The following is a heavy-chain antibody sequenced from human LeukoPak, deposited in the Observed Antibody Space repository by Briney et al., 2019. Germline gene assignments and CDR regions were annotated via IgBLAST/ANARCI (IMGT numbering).Heavy chain of an antibody. CDR1: GFTFSSYS. CDR3: ARASHYDFCSGYYPDY. J-gene: IGHJ4*02. Sequence: KTGGSLRLSCAASGFTFSSYSMNWVRQAPGKGLEWVSSISSSSSYIYYADSVKGRFTISRDNAKNSLYLQMNSLRAEDTAVYYGARASHYDFCSGYYPDYWGQGTLVTVSS. CDR2: ISSSSSYI. V-gene: IGHV3-21*01. D-gene: IGHD3-3*01.